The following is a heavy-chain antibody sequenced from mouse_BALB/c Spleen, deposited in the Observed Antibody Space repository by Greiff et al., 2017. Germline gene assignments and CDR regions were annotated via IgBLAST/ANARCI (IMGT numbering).Heavy chain of an antibody. J-gene: IGHJ2*01. CDR3: ARPGGDYYYFDY. Sequence: EVKLQESGPGLVKPSQSLSLTCSVTGYSITSGYYWNWIRQFPGNKLEWMGYISYDGSNNYNPSLKNRISITRDTSKNQFFLKLNSVTTEDTATYYCARPGGDYYYFDYWGQGTTLTVSS. CDR1: GYSITSGYY. V-gene: IGHV3-6*02. D-gene: IGHD2-13*01. CDR2: ISYDGSN.